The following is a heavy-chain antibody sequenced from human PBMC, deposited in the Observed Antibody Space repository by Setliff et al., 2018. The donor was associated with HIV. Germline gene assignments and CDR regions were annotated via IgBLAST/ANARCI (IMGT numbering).Heavy chain of an antibody. CDR1: GGSISSGSNY. V-gene: IGHV4-39*01. CDR3: ATYADRESNRFDP. D-gene: IGHD3-10*01. J-gene: IGHJ5*02. Sequence: KPSETLSLTCTVSGGSISSGSNYWSWIRQPAGKGLEWIGSIYYSGSTYYNPSLKSRVTISEDTSKNQFPLKLSSVTAADTAVYYCATYADRESNRFDPWGQGILVTVSS. CDR2: IYYSGST.